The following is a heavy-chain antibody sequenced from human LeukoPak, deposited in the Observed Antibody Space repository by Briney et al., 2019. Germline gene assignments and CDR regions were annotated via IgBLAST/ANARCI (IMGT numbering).Heavy chain of an antibody. CDR2: IYYSGST. CDR3: ARYGSGSYSDDHFQH. CDR1: GGPISGYY. D-gene: IGHD3-10*01. V-gene: IGHV4-59*08. J-gene: IGHJ1*01. Sequence: KPSETLSLTCTVSGGPISGYYWSWIRQPPGKGLEWIGFIYYSGSTKYNPSLKSRVTISVDTSKNQFSLKLTSVTAADTAVYYCARYGSGSYSDDHFQHWGQGTLVTVSS.